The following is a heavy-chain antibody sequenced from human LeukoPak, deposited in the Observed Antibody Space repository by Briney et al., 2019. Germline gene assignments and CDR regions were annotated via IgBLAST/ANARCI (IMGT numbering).Heavy chain of an antibody. J-gene: IGHJ4*02. CDR3: ASRDGYNSPFDY. D-gene: IGHD5-24*01. Sequence: SQTLSLTCAVSGGSISRGGYSWSWIRQPPGKGLEWIGYIYHSGSTYYNPSLKSRVTISVDRSKNQFSLKLTSVTAADTAVYYCASRDGYNSPFDYWGQGTLVTVSS. V-gene: IGHV4-30-2*01. CDR2: IYHSGST. CDR1: GGSISRGGYS.